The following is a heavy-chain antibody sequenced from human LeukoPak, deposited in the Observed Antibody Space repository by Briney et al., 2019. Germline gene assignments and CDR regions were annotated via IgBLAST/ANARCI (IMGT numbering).Heavy chain of an antibody. CDR2: IYHGGST. D-gene: IGHD6-6*01. Sequence: NPSGTLSLTCAVSGGSISSTDWWSWVRQPPGKGLEWIGQIYHGGSTNFNPSLKSRVTISVDKSKNQFSLKLSSVTAADTAVYYCARHRGSSSLFDYWGQGTLVTVPS. CDR1: GGSISSTDW. J-gene: IGHJ4*02. V-gene: IGHV4-4*02. CDR3: ARHRGSSSLFDY.